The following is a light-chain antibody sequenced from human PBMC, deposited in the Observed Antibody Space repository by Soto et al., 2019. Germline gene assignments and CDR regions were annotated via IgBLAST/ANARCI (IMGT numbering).Light chain of an antibody. CDR1: QSVSSY. V-gene: IGKV3-11*01. J-gene: IGKJ4*01. CDR3: QLRSNWPQLT. Sequence: EIVLTQSPATLSLSPGERATLSCIASQSVSSYLAWYQQKPGQAPRLLIYDASNRATGIPARFSGSGSGTDFTLTISSLEPEDFAVYYCQLRSNWPQLTFGGGTKVDI. CDR2: DAS.